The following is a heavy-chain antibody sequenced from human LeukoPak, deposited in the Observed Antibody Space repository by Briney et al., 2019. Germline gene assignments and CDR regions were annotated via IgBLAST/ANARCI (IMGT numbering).Heavy chain of an antibody. CDR3: AKEAGERRQQQAADY. CDR2: VSGSGGYT. D-gene: IGHD1-1*01. CDR1: GGTFSTYA. V-gene: IGHV3-23*01. Sequence: GGALRLSCAASGGTFSTYAMSWGRQAPGERVEGGSRVSGSGGYTFYVDSVKGRVTLSTDTSKDTLYLQMTTLRAADTAIYYCAKEAGERRQQQAADYWGQGSLVTVSS. J-gene: IGHJ4*02.